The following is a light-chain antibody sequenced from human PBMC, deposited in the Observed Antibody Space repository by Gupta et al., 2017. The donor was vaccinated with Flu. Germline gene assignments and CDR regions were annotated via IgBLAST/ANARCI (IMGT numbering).Light chain of an antibody. CDR3: SSYAGSNV. CDR2: EVS. Sequence: QSAMTQPPSASGSPGQSVTISCPGTSSDVGDYNYVSWYQHHPGKAAKLMIYEVSKRASGVPDHFSGSKSGNTASLTVSGLQAEDEADYYCSSYAGSNVFGGGTKLSVL. V-gene: IGLV2-8*01. J-gene: IGLJ3*02. CDR1: SSDVGDYNY.